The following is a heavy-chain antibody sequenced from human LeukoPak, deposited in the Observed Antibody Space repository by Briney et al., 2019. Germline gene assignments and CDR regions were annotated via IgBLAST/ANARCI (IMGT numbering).Heavy chain of an antibody. Sequence: SETLSLTCTVSGGSISSYYWSWIRQPAGKGPEWIGRIYTSGSTNYNPSLKSRVTMSVDTSKNQFSLKLSSVTAADTAVYYCARDGYCSSTSCYTGVDYWGQGTLVTVSS. CDR2: IYTSGST. CDR1: GGSISSYY. CDR3: ARDGYCSSTSCYTGVDY. V-gene: IGHV4-4*07. J-gene: IGHJ4*02. D-gene: IGHD2-2*03.